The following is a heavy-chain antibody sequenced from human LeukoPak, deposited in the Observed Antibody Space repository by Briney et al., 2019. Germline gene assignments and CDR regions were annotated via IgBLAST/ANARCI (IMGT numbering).Heavy chain of an antibody. Sequence: PGGSLSLSCAASGVSVSSNYMSWVRQAPGKGLEWISLIYSGGTTYYADSVMGRFTISRDNSKTTLFLQMNSLKAEDTAVYYCATGGRSGVALEQWGQGTLVTVSS. J-gene: IGHJ4*02. V-gene: IGHV3-53*01. CDR1: GVSVSSNY. D-gene: IGHD1/OR15-1a*01. CDR3: ATGGRSGVALEQ. CDR2: IYSGGTT.